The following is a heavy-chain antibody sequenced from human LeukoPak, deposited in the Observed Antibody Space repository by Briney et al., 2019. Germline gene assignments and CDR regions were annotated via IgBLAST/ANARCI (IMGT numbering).Heavy chain of an antibody. CDR3: ARGGDSGSYYVKGWINWFDP. CDR1: GVSISTSNYY. V-gene: IGHV4-39*07. Sequence: SETLSLTCTVSGVSISTSNYYWGWIRQPPGKGLEWIGNIFYSGSTYYSPSLKSRVTISVDTSKNQFSLKLSSVTAADTAVYYCARGGDSGSYYVKGWINWFDPWGQGTLVTVSS. J-gene: IGHJ5*02. CDR2: IFYSGST. D-gene: IGHD1-26*01.